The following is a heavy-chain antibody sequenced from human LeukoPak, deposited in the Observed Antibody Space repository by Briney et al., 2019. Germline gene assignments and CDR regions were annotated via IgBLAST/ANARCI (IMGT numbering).Heavy chain of an antibody. CDR2: IIPIFGTA. Sequence: GASVKASCKASGGTFSSYAISWVRQAPGQGLEWMGRIIPIFGTANYAQKFQGRVTITTDESTSTAYMELSSLRSEDTAVYYCARGSGWYIQHWGQGTLVTVSS. CDR1: GGTFSSYA. J-gene: IGHJ1*01. D-gene: IGHD6-19*01. V-gene: IGHV1-69*05. CDR3: ARGSGWYIQH.